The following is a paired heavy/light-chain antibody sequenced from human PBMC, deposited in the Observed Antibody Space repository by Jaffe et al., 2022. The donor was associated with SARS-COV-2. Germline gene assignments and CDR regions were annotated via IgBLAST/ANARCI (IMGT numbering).Light chain of an antibody. V-gene: IGKV3-20*01. CDR3: QQYGSSTGYT. J-gene: IGKJ2*01. Sequence: EIVLTQSPGTLSLSPGERATLSCRASQSVSSSYLAWYQQKPGQAPRLLIYGASSRATGIPDRFSGSGSGTDFTLTISRLEPEDFAVYYCQQYGSSTGYTFGQGTKLEIK. CDR1: QSVSSSY. CDR2: GAS.
Heavy chain of an antibody. Sequence: QVQLQQWGAGLLKPSETLSLTCAVYGGSFSGYYWSWIRQPPGKGLEWIGEINHSGSTNYNPSLKSRVTISVDTSKNQFSLKLSSVTAADTAVYYCARAVRRRRVVVPAAQYYYYGMDVWGQGTTVTVSS. V-gene: IGHV4-34*01. CDR1: GGSFSGYY. CDR3: ARAVRRRRVVVPAAQYYYYGMDV. D-gene: IGHD2-2*01. J-gene: IGHJ6*02. CDR2: INHSGST.